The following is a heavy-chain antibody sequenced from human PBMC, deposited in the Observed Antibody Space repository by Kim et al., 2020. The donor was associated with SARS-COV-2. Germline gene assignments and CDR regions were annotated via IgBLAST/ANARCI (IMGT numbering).Heavy chain of an antibody. J-gene: IGHJ4*02. CDR2: ISYDGSNK. V-gene: IGHV3-30*18. D-gene: IGHD3-9*01. CDR3: AKDLLHLGDFDWYSFDY. Sequence: GGSLRLSCAASGFTFSSYGMHWVRQAPGKGLEWVAVISYDGSNKYYADSVKGRFTISRDNSKNTLYLQMNSLRAEDTAVYYCAKDLLHLGDFDWYSFDYWGQGTLVTVSS. CDR1: GFTFSSYG.